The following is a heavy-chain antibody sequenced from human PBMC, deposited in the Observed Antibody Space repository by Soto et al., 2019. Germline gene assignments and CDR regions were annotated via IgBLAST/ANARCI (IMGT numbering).Heavy chain of an antibody. CDR3: ASSSFYYDSSGFPHDAFDI. D-gene: IGHD3-22*01. CDR1: GYTFTSYG. CDR2: ISAYNGNT. V-gene: IGHV1-18*01. J-gene: IGHJ3*02. Sequence: ASVKVSCTAAGYTFTSYGISWVRQAPGQGLEWMGWISAYNGNTNYAQKLQGRVTMTTDTSTSTAYMELRSLRSDDTAVYYCASSSFYYDSSGFPHDAFDIWGQGTMVTVSS.